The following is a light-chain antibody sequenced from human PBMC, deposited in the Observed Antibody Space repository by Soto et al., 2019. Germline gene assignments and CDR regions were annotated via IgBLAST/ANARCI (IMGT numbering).Light chain of an antibody. CDR3: HRYDTHSGT. V-gene: IGKV1-5*03. CDR2: KAT. J-gene: IGKJ3*01. Sequence: DNPMTQSTSTLSASVGDRVTITCRASQSIDNWLAWYQQKPGKAPKLLIYKATSLESGVPSRFSGSGSGTEFSLTISRLQPDDFSTDYCHRYDTHSGTFGPGTKVDIK. CDR1: QSIDNW.